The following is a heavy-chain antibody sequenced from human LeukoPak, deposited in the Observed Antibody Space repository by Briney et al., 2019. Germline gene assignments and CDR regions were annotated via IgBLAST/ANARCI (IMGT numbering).Heavy chain of an antibody. V-gene: IGHV3-9*03. CDR1: GFTFDDYA. D-gene: IGHD6-6*01. Sequence: PGGSLRLSCAASGFTFDDYAMHWVRQAPGKGLEWVSGISWNSGSIVYADSVKGQFTISRDNAKNSLYLQMNSLRAEDMALYYCAKAVGPHRSSSGFDYWGQGTLVTVSS. J-gene: IGHJ4*02. CDR3: AKAVGPHRSSSGFDY. CDR2: ISWNSGSI.